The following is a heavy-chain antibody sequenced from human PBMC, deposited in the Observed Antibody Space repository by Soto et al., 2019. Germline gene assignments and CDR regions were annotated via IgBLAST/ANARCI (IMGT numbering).Heavy chain of an antibody. CDR2: INPSGIST. D-gene: IGHD2-15*01. CDR1: GYSFTNYY. CDR3: ARSDNVVVAASSPAYFDY. V-gene: IGHV1-46*01. Sequence: QVQLVQSGAEVKKPGASVKVSCKTSGYSFTNYYLHWVRQAPGQGLEWMGLINPSGISTSYAHKLQGRVTMTRDTSTSTVYRDRSSLRSEATAVYYWARSDNVVVAASSPAYFDYWGQGTLVTVSS. J-gene: IGHJ4*02.